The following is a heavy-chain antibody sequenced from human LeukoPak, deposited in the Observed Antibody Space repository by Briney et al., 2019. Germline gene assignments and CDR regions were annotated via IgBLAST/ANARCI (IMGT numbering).Heavy chain of an antibody. CDR2: TFYSGST. Sequence: PSETLSLTCTVSGDSISSSSYYWEWIRQPPGKGLGWIGSTFYSGSTYYNPSLKSRVTISVDTSKNQFSLKLSSVTAADTAVYYCARVEEGYGPGRRENYYYYYMDVWGKGTTVTISS. J-gene: IGHJ6*03. V-gene: IGHV4-39*07. CDR3: ARVEEGYGPGRRENYYYYYMDV. CDR1: GDSISSSSYY. D-gene: IGHD3-10*01.